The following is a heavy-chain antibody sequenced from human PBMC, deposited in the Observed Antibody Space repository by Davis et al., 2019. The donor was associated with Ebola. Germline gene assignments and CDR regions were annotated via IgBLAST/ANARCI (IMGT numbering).Heavy chain of an antibody. V-gene: IGHV3-33*01. CDR3: ARHGYSGHDYRAYFYGLDV. CDR1: GFIFSNYG. J-gene: IGHJ6*02. Sequence: GESLKISCVASGFIFSNYGMHWVRQTPGKGLEWVAVIWYDDRNKFHIDSVKGRFTISRDNFQNTVCLEMNSLRVEDTAVYYCARHGYSGHDYRAYFYGLDVWGQGTTVTVSS. D-gene: IGHD5-12*01. CDR2: IWYDDRNK.